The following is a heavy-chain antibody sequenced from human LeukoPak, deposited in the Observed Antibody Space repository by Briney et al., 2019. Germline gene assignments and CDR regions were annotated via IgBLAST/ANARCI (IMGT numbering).Heavy chain of an antibody. D-gene: IGHD6-13*01. Sequence: SETLSLTCTVSGGSISSYYWSWIRQPPGKGLEWIGYIYYSGSTNYNPSLKSRVTISVDTSKNQFSLKLSSVTAADTAVYYCARGKYSSSWYSATGWFDPWGQGTLVTVSS. CDR3: ARGKYSSSWYSATGWFDP. CDR2: IYYSGST. CDR1: GGSISSYY. V-gene: IGHV4-59*08. J-gene: IGHJ5*02.